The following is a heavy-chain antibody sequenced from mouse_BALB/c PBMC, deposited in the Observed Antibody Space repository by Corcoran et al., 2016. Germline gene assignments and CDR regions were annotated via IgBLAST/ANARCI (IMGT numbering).Heavy chain of an antibody. Sequence: QIQLVQSGPELKKPGETVKISCKASGYTFTNYGMNWVKQAPGKGLKWMGWINTYTGEPTYADDFKGRFAFSLETSASTAYLQINNLKNEDMATYFCARWGTSMITSYFDYWGHGTTLTVSS. V-gene: IGHV9-1*02. CDR1: GYTFTNYG. D-gene: IGHD2-4*01. CDR3: ARWGTSMITSYFDY. J-gene: IGHJ2*01. CDR2: INTYTGEP.